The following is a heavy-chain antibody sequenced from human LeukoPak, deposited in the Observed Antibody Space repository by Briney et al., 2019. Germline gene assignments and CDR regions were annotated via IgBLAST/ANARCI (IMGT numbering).Heavy chain of an antibody. CDR2: ISAYNGNT. J-gene: IGHJ4*02. Sequence: VASVKVSCKASGYTFSTYGISWVRQAPGQGPEWMGWISAYNGNTYYAQKVQGRVTMTTDTSTNTAFMELRGLRSDDTAVYYCARDLSTRYSDTSGYSPSDYWGQGSLVTVSS. CDR1: GYTFSTYG. V-gene: IGHV1-18*01. D-gene: IGHD3-22*01. CDR3: ARDLSTRYSDTSGYSPSDY.